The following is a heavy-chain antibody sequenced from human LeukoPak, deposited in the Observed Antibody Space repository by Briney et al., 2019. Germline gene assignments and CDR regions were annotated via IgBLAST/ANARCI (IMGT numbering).Heavy chain of an antibody. Sequence: GGSLRLSCAGSGFSFSSYAMNXXRQAPGKGLEWVSGISGSGGRTDYADSVKGRFTISRDNSKNTLYLQMNSLRAEDTAVYYCAKFTTVNMYFHHWGQGTLVTVSS. CDR1: GFSFSSYA. CDR2: ISGSGGRT. J-gene: IGHJ1*01. V-gene: IGHV3-23*01. CDR3: AKFTTVNMYFHH. D-gene: IGHD4-11*01.